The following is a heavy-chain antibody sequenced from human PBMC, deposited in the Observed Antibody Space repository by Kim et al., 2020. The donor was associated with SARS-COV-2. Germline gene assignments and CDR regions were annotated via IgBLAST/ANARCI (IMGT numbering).Heavy chain of an antibody. D-gene: IGHD5-18*01. J-gene: IGHJ4*02. CDR3: AKGGYSYGSPFDS. V-gene: IGHV3-30*18. CDR2: ISYDGSNK. Sequence: GGSLRLSCAASGFTFSSYGMHWVRQAPGKGLEWVAVISYDGSNKYYADSVKGRFTISRDNSKNTLYLQMNSLRAEDTAVYYCAKGGYSYGSPFDSWGQGTLVTVSS. CDR1: GFTFSSYG.